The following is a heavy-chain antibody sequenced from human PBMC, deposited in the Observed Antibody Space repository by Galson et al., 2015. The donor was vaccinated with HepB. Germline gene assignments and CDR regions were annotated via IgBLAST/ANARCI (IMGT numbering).Heavy chain of an antibody. CDR2: IYYSGGT. D-gene: IGHD2-15*01. Sequence: SETLSLTCTVSGGSISSYYWSWIRQPPGKGLEWIGYIYYSGGTNYNPSLKSRVTISVDTSKNQFSLKLSSVTAADTAVYYCARLRVVVAAIPWYYFDYWGQGTLVTVSS. CDR1: GGSISSYY. V-gene: IGHV4-59*08. CDR3: ARLRVVVAAIPWYYFDY. J-gene: IGHJ4*02.